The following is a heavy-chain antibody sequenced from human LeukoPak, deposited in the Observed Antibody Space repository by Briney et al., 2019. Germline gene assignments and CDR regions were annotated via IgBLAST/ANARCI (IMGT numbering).Heavy chain of an antibody. CDR3: AGVNPDNGWSTVY. J-gene: IGHJ4*02. CDR1: GFTFNSYA. D-gene: IGHD6-19*01. Sequence: GGSLRLLCAASGFTFNSYAMGWVRQAPGKGLDWVSLISGSGDNTYYTDSVKGRFTISRDNSKNTVYLQMNSLRDEDTAVYYCAGVNPDNGWSTVYWGQGALVTVSS. V-gene: IGHV3-23*01. CDR2: ISGSGDNT.